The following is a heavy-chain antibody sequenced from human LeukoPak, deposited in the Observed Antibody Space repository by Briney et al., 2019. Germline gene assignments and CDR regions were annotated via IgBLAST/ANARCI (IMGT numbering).Heavy chain of an antibody. V-gene: IGHV4-39*01. Sequence: SETLSLTCTVSGGSISSRGYYWVWIRQPPGKGLEWIGNIYYSGSTYYNPTLKSRVTTSLDTSKNQFSLKLSSVTAADTAVYFCARRKGESSSADYWGQGTLVTVSS. J-gene: IGHJ4*02. CDR1: GGSISSRGYY. CDR3: ARRKGESSSADY. CDR2: IYYSGST. D-gene: IGHD6-6*01.